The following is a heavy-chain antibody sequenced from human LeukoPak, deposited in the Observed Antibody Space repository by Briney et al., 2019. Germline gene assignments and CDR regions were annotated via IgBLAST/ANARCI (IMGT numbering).Heavy chain of an antibody. Sequence: PSETLSLTCAVSGYSISSGYYWGWIWQPPGKGLEWIGSIYHSGSTYYNPSLKSRVTISVDTSKNQFSLKLSSVTAADTAVYYCARILRDGYKKDFDYWGQGTLVTVSS. CDR2: IYHSGST. J-gene: IGHJ4*02. D-gene: IGHD5-24*01. CDR3: ARILRDGYKKDFDY. CDR1: GYSISSGYY. V-gene: IGHV4-38-2*01.